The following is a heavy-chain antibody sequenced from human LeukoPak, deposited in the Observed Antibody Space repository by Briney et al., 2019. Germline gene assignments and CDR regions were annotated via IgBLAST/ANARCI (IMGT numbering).Heavy chain of an antibody. CDR2: INHSGST. D-gene: IGHD6-19*01. V-gene: IGHV4-34*01. J-gene: IGHJ6*02. CDR3: ARDSGWLGSYYYGMDV. Sequence: PSETLSLTCAVYGGSFSGYYWSWIRQPPGKGLEWIGEINHSGSTNYNPSLKSRVTISVDTSKNQFSLKLSSVTAADTAVYYCARDSGWLGSYYYGMDVWGQGTTVTVSS. CDR1: GGSFSGYY.